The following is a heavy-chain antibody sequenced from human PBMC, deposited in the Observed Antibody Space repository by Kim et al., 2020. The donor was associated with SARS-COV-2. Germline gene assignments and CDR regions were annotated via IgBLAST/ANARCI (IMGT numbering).Heavy chain of an antibody. Sequence: GGSLRLSCTASGFTFGDYAMSWFRQAPGKGLEWVGFIRSKAYGGTTEYAASVKGRFTISRDDSKSIAYLQMNSLKTEDTAVYYCTRTFRRGCSSTSCYLGDVWGQGTTVTVSS. J-gene: IGHJ6*02. D-gene: IGHD2-2*01. CDR1: GFTFGDYA. CDR2: IRSKAYGGTT. CDR3: TRTFRRGCSSTSCYLGDV. V-gene: IGHV3-49*03.